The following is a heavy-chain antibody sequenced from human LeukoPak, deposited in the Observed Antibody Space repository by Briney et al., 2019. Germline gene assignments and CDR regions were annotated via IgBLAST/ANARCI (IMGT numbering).Heavy chain of an antibody. D-gene: IGHD3-22*01. J-gene: IGHJ4*02. CDR2: IWYDGSNK. CDR1: GFTFSSYG. CDR3: ATSITMIVSTPSRRDY. V-gene: IGHV3-33*01. Sequence: GRSLRLSCAASGFTFSSYGMHWVRQAPGKGLEWVAVIWYDGSNKYYADSVEGRFTISRDNSKNTLYLRMNSLRAEDTAVYYCATSITMIVSTPSRRDYWGQGTLVTVSS.